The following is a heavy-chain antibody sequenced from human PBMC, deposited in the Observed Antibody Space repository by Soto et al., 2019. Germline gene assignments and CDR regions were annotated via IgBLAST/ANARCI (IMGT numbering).Heavy chain of an antibody. Sequence: SETLSLTCTVSGGSISSGGYYWSWIRQHPGKGLEWIGYIYYSGSTYYNPSLKSRVTISVDRSKNQVSLTLTSVTAADTAVYYCARLGGYYQALDHWSQGTLVTVSS. V-gene: IGHV4-30-4*08. D-gene: IGHD3-3*01. CDR1: GGSISSGGYY. CDR3: ARLGGYYQALDH. CDR2: IYYSGST. J-gene: IGHJ4*02.